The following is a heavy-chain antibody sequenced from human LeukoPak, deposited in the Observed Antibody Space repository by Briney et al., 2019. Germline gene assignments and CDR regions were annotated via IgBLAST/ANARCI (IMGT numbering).Heavy chain of an antibody. Sequence: AAVKVSCMSSGYTFTAYYIHWVRQAPGQGLEWMGRIDPNSGDTKYAQKFQDRVTMTRDTSMNTAYMEISRLRYDDTAVYYCWTGIHSFDPWGQGSLVTASS. CDR3: WTGIHSFDP. V-gene: IGHV1-2*06. CDR1: GYTFTAYY. J-gene: IGHJ5*02. CDR2: IDPNSGDT.